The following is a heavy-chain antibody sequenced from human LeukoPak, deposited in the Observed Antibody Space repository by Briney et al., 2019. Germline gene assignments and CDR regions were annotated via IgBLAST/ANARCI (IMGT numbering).Heavy chain of an antibody. CDR3: ARSGYCSGGSCYPEYDY. CDR1: GGSFSGYY. V-gene: IGHV4-34*01. CDR2: INHSGST. J-gene: IGHJ4*02. D-gene: IGHD2-15*01. Sequence: SETLSLTCAVYGGSFSGYYWSWIRQPPGKGLEWIGEINHSGSTNYNPSLKSRVTISVDTSKNQFSLKLSSVTAADTAVYYCARSGYCSGGSCYPEYDYWGQGTLATVSS.